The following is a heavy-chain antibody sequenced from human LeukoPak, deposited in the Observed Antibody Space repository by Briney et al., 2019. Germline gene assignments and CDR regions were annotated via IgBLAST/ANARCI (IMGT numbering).Heavy chain of an antibody. D-gene: IGHD2-2*01. V-gene: IGHV3-9*03. Sequence: PGGSLRLSCAASGFTFDDYAMHWVRQAPGKGLEWVSGISWNSGSIGYADSVKGRFTISRDNAKNSLYLQMNSLRAEDMALYYCAKTLNCSSTSCYSDAFDIWGQGTMVTVSS. CDR3: AKTLNCSSTSCYSDAFDI. CDR1: GFTFDDYA. J-gene: IGHJ3*02. CDR2: ISWNSGSI.